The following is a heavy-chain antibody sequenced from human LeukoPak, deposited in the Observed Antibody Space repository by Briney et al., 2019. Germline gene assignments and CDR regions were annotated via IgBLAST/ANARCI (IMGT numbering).Heavy chain of an antibody. CDR2: IYQSGNT. CDR3: ARVPGPNWFDP. J-gene: IGHJ5*02. Sequence: SETLSLTCRVSGYSIRSGYYWGWIRQPPGKGLEWIGSIYQSGNTYYNESLKSRVTISVDTSKNQFSLKLTSVTAADTAVYYCARVPGPNWFDPWGQGTLVIVSS. CDR1: GYSIRSGYY. V-gene: IGHV4-38-2*02.